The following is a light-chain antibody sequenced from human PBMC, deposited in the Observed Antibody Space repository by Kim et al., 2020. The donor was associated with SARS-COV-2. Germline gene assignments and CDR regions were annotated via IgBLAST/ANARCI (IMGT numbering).Light chain of an antibody. CDR2: STN. J-gene: IGLJ3*02. V-gene: IGLV8-61*01. Sequence: QAVVTQEPSFSVSPGGTVTLTCGLSSGSVSTSYYPSWYQQTPGQAPRTLIYSTNTRSSGVPDRFSGSILGNKAALTITGAQADDESDYYCVLYMGSGMWGFGGGTQLTDL. CDR3: VLYMGSGMWG. CDR1: SGSVSTSYY.